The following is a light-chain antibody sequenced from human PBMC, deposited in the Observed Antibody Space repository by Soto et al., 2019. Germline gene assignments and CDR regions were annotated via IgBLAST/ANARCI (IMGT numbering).Light chain of an antibody. CDR1: QTIRNN. CDR2: AAS. J-gene: IGKJ1*01. V-gene: IGKV1-39*01. Sequence: DIQMTQSPSSLSASVGDRISITCRSSQTIRNNLNWYQQKAGLAPKLLIYAASSLQSGVPSRFSGSGSGTDFTLTISSLQPEDFATYYCQQSYSTPRTFGQGTKVDI. CDR3: QQSYSTPRT.